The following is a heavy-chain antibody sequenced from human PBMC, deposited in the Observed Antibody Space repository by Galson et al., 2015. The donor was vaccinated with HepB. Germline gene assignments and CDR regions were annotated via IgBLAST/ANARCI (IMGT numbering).Heavy chain of an antibody. CDR2: IIPIFGTA. Sequence: SVKVSCKASGGTFSSYAISWVRQAPGQGLEWMGGIIPIFGTANYAQKFQGRVTITADESTSTAYMELSSLRSEDTAVYYCARDFKAYYDSSGYPGGGYWGQGTLVTVSS. V-gene: IGHV1-69*13. J-gene: IGHJ4*02. D-gene: IGHD3-22*01. CDR1: GGTFSSYA. CDR3: ARDFKAYYDSSGYPGGGY.